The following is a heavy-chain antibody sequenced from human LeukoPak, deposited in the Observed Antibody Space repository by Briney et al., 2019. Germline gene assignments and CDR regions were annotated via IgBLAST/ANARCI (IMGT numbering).Heavy chain of an antibody. CDR3: ARAGGGWNDH. D-gene: IGHD6-19*01. V-gene: IGHV3-7*05. CDR1: GFTFSNYW. CDR2: IKPDGSEK. Sequence: GGSLRLSCVASGFTFSNYWMSWVRQAPGKGLEWVANIKPDGSEKYYVDSVKSRFTVSRDNAKNSQYLQMSSLRADDTAVYFCARAGGGWNDHWGQGTLVTVSS. J-gene: IGHJ4*02.